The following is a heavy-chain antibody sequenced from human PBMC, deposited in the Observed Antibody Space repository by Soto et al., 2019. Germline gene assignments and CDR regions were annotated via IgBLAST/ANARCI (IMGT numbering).Heavy chain of an antibody. Sequence: QLQLQESGSGLVRPSQTLSLTCAVSGGSISSGGYSWNCIRQPPGKGLEWIGYIYNSGSTLYNPSLKSRVNLSVDKSNNQFSLQLISVHAAGTAVYYCARDQLEGNWFDPWGGGTLVTVSS. J-gene: IGHJ5*02. D-gene: IGHD1-1*01. V-gene: IGHV4-30-2*01. CDR2: IYNSGST. CDR1: GGSISSGGYS. CDR3: ARDQLEGNWFDP.